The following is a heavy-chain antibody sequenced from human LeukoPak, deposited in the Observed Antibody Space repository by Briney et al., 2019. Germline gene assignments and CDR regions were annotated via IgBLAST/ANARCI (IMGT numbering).Heavy chain of an antibody. CDR2: ISSSSSTI. Sequence: PGGSLRPSCAASGFTFSSYSMNWVRQAPGKGLEWVSYISSSSSTIYYADSVKGRFTISRDNAKNSLYLQMNSLRAEDTAVYYCAGLTRTARFDPWGQGTLVTVSS. D-gene: IGHD1-14*01. CDR1: GFTFSSYS. CDR3: AGLTRTARFDP. V-gene: IGHV3-48*04. J-gene: IGHJ5*02.